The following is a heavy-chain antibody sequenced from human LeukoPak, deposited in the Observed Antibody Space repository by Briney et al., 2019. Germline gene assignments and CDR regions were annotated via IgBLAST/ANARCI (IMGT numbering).Heavy chain of an antibody. Sequence: GGSLRLSCAASGFTFSIYSMNWVRQAPGKGLEWVSSISSSSSYIYYADSVKGRFTISRDNAKNSLYLQMNSLRAEDTAVYYCARDLGQDPNGSSAYYPSGVCDYWGQGTLVTVSS. J-gene: IGHJ4*02. V-gene: IGHV3-21*01. CDR1: GFTFSIYS. CDR2: ISSSSSYI. CDR3: ARDLGQDPNGSSAYYPSGVCDY. D-gene: IGHD3-22*01.